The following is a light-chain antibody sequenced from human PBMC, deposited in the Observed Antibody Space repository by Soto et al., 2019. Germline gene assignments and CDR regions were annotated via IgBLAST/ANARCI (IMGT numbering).Light chain of an antibody. Sequence: EIVMTQSPATLSVSPGERATLSCRASQSVSSNLAWYQQKPAQAPRLLIYGASTRATGIPARFSGSGSGTEFTLTISSLQSEDFAVYYCQQYNSMTFGQGTKVEIK. J-gene: IGKJ1*01. CDR1: QSVSSN. CDR3: QQYNSMT. V-gene: IGKV3-15*01. CDR2: GAS.